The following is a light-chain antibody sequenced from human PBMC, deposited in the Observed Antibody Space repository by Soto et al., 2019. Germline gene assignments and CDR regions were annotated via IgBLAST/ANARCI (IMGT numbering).Light chain of an antibody. Sequence: QAVVTQESSLTVSPGGTATHTCASSTGAVTSGYYPNWFQQKPGQAPRALIYNTRNKHSWTPARFPVSLLGGKAALTLSGAQTEEEGEFYCLLYFGGAYVFGTGTKLNVL. CDR1: TGAVTSGYY. V-gene: IGLV7-43*01. CDR3: LLYFGGAYV. CDR2: NTR. J-gene: IGLJ1*01.